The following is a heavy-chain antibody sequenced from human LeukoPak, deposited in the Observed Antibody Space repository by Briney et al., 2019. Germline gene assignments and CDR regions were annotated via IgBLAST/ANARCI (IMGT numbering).Heavy chain of an antibody. CDR2: ISAYNGNT. CDR3: ARDQAGYCSSTSCYYYYYYMDV. Sequence: ASVKVSCKASGYTFTSYGISWVRQAPGQGLEWMGWISAYNGNTNYAQKLQGRVTMTTDTSTSTAYMELRSLRSDDTAVYYCARDQAGYCSSTSCYYYYYYMDVWGKGTTVTVSS. V-gene: IGHV1-18*01. CDR1: GYTFTSYG. D-gene: IGHD2-2*01. J-gene: IGHJ6*03.